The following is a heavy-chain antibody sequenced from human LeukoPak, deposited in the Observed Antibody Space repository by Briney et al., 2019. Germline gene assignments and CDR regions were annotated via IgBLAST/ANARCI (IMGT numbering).Heavy chain of an antibody. V-gene: IGHV1-69*13. CDR3: ATTYYYDSRAFEYYFDY. CDR1: GGTFSSYA. CDR2: IIPIFGTA. Sequence: ASVKVSCKASGGTFSSYAISWVRQAPGQGLEWMGGIIPIFGTANYAQKFQGRVTITADESTSTAYMELSSLRSEDTAVYYCATTYYYDSRAFEYYFDYWGQGTLVTVSS. D-gene: IGHD3-22*01. J-gene: IGHJ4*02.